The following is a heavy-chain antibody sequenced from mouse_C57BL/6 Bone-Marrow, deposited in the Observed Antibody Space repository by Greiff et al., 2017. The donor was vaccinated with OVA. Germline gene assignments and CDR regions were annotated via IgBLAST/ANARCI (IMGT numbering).Heavy chain of an antibody. D-gene: IGHD4-1*01. CDR2: ISSGGDYI. V-gene: IGHV5-9-1*02. CDR3: TRALANWAILDY. CDR1: GFTFSSYA. Sequence: EVMLVESGEGLVKPGGSLKLSCAASGFTFSSYAMSWVRQTPEKRLEWVAYISSGGDYIYYAATVKGRFTISRDNARNTLYLQMSSLKSEDTAMYYWTRALANWAILDYWGQGTTLTVSS. J-gene: IGHJ2*01.